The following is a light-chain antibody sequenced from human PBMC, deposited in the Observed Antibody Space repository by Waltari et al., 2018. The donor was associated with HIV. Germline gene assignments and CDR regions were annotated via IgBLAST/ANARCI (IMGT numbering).Light chain of an antibody. CDR3: MQALQTPLT. Sequence: DIVMTQSPLSLPVPPGGPASISCRSSQSLLHSNGYNYLDWYLQKPGQSPQLLIYLGFNRASGVPDRFSGTGSGTDFTLKISRVEAEDVGVYYCMQALQTPLTFGPGTKVDIE. CDR2: LGF. CDR1: QSLLHSNGYNY. V-gene: IGKV2-28*01. J-gene: IGKJ3*01.